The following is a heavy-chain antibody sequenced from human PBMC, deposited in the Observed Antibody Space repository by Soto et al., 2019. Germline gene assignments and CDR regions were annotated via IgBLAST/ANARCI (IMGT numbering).Heavy chain of an antibody. CDR2: IFHTGDT. Sequence: SETLSLTCSVSNYSINSGFFWGWIRQPPGKGLEWIGSIFHTGDTYYNPSLKSRITMSVDTSRNQFSLKLTSLTAADTAVYYCARETNRLDPWGQGTLVTVSS. V-gene: IGHV4-38-2*02. CDR3: ARETNRLDP. J-gene: IGHJ5*02. D-gene: IGHD3-16*01. CDR1: NYSINSGFF.